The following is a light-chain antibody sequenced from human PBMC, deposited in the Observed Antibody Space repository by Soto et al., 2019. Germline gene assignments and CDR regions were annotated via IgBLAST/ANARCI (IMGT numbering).Light chain of an antibody. CDR1: QSISSY. CDR2: AAS. CDR3: QQSYSTPT. Sequence: DIQMTQSPSSLSASVGDRVTITCRASQSISSYLNWYQQKPGKAPKLLIYAASSLQSGVPSRFSGSGSGTDFTLTISSLQPEDFATYYCQQSYSTPTFGPGTKVIS. V-gene: IGKV1-39*01. J-gene: IGKJ3*01.